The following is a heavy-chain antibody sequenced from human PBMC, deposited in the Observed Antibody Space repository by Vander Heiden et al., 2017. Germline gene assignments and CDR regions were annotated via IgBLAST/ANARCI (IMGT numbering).Heavy chain of an antibody. V-gene: IGHV3-23*01. CDR2: ISGSGGST. J-gene: IGHJ3*02. D-gene: IGHD3-22*01. CDR3: AKDLTMIVVVGDAVDI. Sequence: EVQLLESGGGLVQPGGSLSVSCAASGFTFRSYAMSWVRQGPGKGLEWVSAISGSGGSTYYADSVKGRFTISRDNSKNTLYLQMNSLRAEDTAVYYCAKDLTMIVVVGDAVDIWGQGTMVTVSS. CDR1: GFTFRSYA.